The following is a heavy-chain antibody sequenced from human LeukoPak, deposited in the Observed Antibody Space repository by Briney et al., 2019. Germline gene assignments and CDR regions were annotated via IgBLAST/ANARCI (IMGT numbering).Heavy chain of an antibody. J-gene: IGHJ5*01. D-gene: IGHD4-17*01. V-gene: IGHV4-39*01. CDR1: GASVTATNYY. Sequence: SETLSLTCTVSGASVTATNYYWAWIRQPPGKGLEWLGTVSYNDITYYNPSLLGRVAVSRGTSKTRFSLDLTSVTTEDTAVYFCARNLRGLPSDSWGRGILVTVTS. CDR2: VSYNDIT. CDR3: ARNLRGLPSDS.